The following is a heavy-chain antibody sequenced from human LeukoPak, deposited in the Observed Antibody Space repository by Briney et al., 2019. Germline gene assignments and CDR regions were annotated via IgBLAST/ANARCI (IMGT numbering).Heavy chain of an antibody. V-gene: IGHV3-23*01. CDR2: ISGSGGST. J-gene: IGHJ4*02. Sequence: PGVSLRLSCAASGFTFSSYAMSWVRQAPGKGLEWVSAISGSGGSTYYADSVKGRFTISRDNSKNTLYLQMNSLRAEDTAVYYCANEVYYGSGSYIYWGQGTLVTVSS. CDR3: ANEVYYGSGSYIY. CDR1: GFTFSSYA. D-gene: IGHD3-10*01.